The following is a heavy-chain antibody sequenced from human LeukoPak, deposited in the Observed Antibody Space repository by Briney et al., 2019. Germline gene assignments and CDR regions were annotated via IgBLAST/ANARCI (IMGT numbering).Heavy chain of an antibody. D-gene: IGHD6-19*01. J-gene: IGHJ6*02. CDR1: GGSFSGYY. CDR3: ARVEAVAYYYYGMDV. V-gene: IGHV4-34*01. CDR2: INHSGST. Sequence: PSETLSLTCAVYGGSFSGYYWSWIRQPPGKGLEWIGEINHSGSTNYNPSLKSRVTISVDTSKNQFSLKLRSVTAADTAVYYCARVEAVAYYYYGMDVWGQGTTVTVSS.